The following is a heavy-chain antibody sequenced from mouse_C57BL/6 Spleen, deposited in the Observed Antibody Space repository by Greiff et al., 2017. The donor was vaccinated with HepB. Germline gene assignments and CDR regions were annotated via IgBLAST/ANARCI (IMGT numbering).Heavy chain of an antibody. CDR1: GYTFTSYW. Sequence: QVQLQQPGAELVKPGASVKLSCKASGYTFTSYWMQWVKQRPGQGLEWIAEIDPSDSYTNYNQKFKGKATLTVDTSSSTAYMQLSSLTSEDSAVYYCARSSWDWYFDVWGTGTTVTVSS. CDR2: IDPSDSYT. J-gene: IGHJ1*03. CDR3: ARSSWDWYFDV. V-gene: IGHV1-50*01.